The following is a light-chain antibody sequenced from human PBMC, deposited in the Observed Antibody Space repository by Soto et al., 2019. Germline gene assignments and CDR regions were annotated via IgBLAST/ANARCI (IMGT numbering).Light chain of an antibody. CDR3: MQALETIT. J-gene: IGKJ4*01. Sequence: DFVMTQSPLSLSVTPGEPASNSCRSSQSHLHSNGNNYLDWYLQKPGQSPQLLIYLGSIRASGVPDRFSGSGSGTDFTLEISRVEAEDVGVYYCMQALETITFGGGTNVEIK. V-gene: IGKV2-28*01. CDR1: QSHLHSNGNNY. CDR2: LGS.